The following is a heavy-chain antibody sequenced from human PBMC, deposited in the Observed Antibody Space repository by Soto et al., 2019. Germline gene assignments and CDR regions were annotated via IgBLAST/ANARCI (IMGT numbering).Heavy chain of an antibody. Sequence: PGGSLRLSCAASGFTFSSHTMSWVRQAPGKGLEWISYITSTSSTKNYADSVKGRFTISRDNANNSLYLQMNSLRDEDTAVYYCARRITMVRGPYYYYAMDVWGQGTTVTVSS. V-gene: IGHV3-48*02. J-gene: IGHJ6*02. CDR1: GFTFSSHT. CDR3: ARRITMVRGPYYYYAMDV. CDR2: ITSTSSTK. D-gene: IGHD3-10*01.